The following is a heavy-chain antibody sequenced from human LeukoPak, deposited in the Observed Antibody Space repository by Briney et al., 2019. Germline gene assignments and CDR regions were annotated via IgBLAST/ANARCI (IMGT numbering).Heavy chain of an antibody. Sequence: SETLSLTCAVYGGSFSGYYWSWIRQPPGKGLEWIGEINHSGSTNYNPSLKGRVTISVDTSKNQFSLKLSSVTAADTAVYYCARGSSGSNFDYWGQGTLVTVSS. CDR3: ARGSSGSNFDY. CDR1: GGSFSGYY. D-gene: IGHD6-19*01. J-gene: IGHJ4*02. V-gene: IGHV4-34*01. CDR2: INHSGST.